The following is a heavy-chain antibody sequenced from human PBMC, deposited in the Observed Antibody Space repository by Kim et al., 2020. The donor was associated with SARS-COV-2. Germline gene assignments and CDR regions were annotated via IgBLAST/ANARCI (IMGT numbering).Heavy chain of an antibody. CDR1: GFTFSTYA. CDR3: AKRIGGTGYYFDY. D-gene: IGHD3-9*01. V-gene: IGHV3-23*01. J-gene: IGHJ4*02. CDR2: IARGSST. Sequence: GGSLRLSCAASGFTFSTYAMNWVRQAPGKGLEWVSTIARGSSTYYTDSVKGRFTISRDNSKDTLYLQMNSLRAEDTAVYYCAKRIGGTGYYFDYWGQGTLVTVSS.